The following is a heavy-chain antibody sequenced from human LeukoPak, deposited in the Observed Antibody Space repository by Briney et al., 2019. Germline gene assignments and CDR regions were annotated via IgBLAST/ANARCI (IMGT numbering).Heavy chain of an antibody. J-gene: IGHJ4*02. V-gene: IGHV3-66*01. D-gene: IGHD1-20*01. CDR2: IFSGGTT. CDR3: ARFRITGAIDY. Sequence: GGFLRLSCAVSGVTVSNNYMSWIRQAPGKGLEWVSVIFSGGTTTYGDSVKGRFTISRDNSKNTVDLQMNSLRAEDTAVYYCARFRITGAIDYWGQGTLVTVSS. CDR1: GVTVSNNY.